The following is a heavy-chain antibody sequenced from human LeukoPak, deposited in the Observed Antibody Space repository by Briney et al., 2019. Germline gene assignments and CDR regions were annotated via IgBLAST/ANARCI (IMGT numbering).Heavy chain of an antibody. Sequence: GGSLRLSCAASGFTFSSYAMSWVRQAPGKGLEWVSAIIGSGGSTYYADSVKGRFTISRDNSKNTLYLQMNSLRAEDTAVYYCAKDGSPYYDILTGYYIHPFDYWGQGTLVTVSS. CDR2: IIGSGGST. CDR1: GFTFSSYA. V-gene: IGHV3-23*01. CDR3: AKDGSPYYDILTGYYIHPFDY. J-gene: IGHJ4*02. D-gene: IGHD3-9*01.